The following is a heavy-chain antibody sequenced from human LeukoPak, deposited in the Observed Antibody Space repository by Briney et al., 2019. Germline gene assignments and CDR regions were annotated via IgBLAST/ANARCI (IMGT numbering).Heavy chain of an antibody. V-gene: IGHV4-59*11. CDR3: ARVPPGDILTGYYTGFDY. Sequence: SETLSLSCTVSGGSISSHYWSWIRRPPGKGLEWIGYIYYSGSTNYNPSLKSRVTISVDTSKNQFSLKLSSVTAADTAVYYCARVPPGDILTGYYTGFDYWGQGTLVTVSS. CDR1: GGSISSHY. D-gene: IGHD3-9*01. CDR2: IYYSGST. J-gene: IGHJ4*02.